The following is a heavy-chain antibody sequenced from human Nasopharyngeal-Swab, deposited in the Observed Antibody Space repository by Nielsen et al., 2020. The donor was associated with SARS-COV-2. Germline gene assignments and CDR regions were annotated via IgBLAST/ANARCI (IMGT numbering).Heavy chain of an antibody. Sequence: SETLSLTCAVYGGSFTTYSWIWIRQPPGKGLEWIGKINHIGSTNYNTYNPSLNGRVTISLATSKNQFSLTLTSVTAADTAIYFCARGRYYGDYDYWGQGALVTVSS. CDR3: ARGRYYGDYDY. V-gene: IGHV4-34*01. D-gene: IGHD4-17*01. CDR1: GGSFTTYS. CDR2: INHIGST. J-gene: IGHJ4*02.